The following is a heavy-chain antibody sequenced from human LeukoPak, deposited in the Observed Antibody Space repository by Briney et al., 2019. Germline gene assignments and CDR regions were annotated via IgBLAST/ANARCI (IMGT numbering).Heavy chain of an antibody. CDR2: ISGSGDST. V-gene: IGHV3-23*01. Sequence: GGSLRLSCAASGFTFSSYGMSWVRQAPGKGLEWVSAISGSGDSTYYADSVKGRFTISRDNSKNTLYLQMNSLRAEDTAVYYCARGPSGYHNTGGQGTLVTVSS. J-gene: IGHJ4*02. D-gene: IGHD5-12*01. CDR1: GFTFSSYG. CDR3: ARGPSGYHNT.